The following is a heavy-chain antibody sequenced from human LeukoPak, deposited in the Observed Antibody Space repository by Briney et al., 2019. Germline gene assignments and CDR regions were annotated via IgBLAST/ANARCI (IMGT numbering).Heavy chain of an antibody. J-gene: IGHJ1*01. Sequence: ASVKVSCKTSGYRFTAYPLHWVRQAPGQGLEWLGWMNPHSGETSNAQKFQGRVTMTGDTSISVAYMELSSLRSDDTAVYYCARGMDAEAFQNWGQGTLVTVSS. CDR1: GYRFTAYP. CDR3: ARGMDAEAFQN. V-gene: IGHV1-2*02. D-gene: IGHD2-2*03. CDR2: MNPHSGET.